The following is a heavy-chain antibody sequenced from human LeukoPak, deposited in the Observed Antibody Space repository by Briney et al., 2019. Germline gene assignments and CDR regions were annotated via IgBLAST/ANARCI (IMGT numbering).Heavy chain of an antibody. J-gene: IGHJ4*02. CDR2: IYSGGSA. Sequence: GGSLRLSCAASGFTVSSNYMNWVRQAPGKGLEWVSVIYSGGSAYYADSVKGRFTISRDNSKNTLYLQMNSLRAEDTAVYYCARGLIAVTGTGDFDYWGQGTLVTVSS. CDR3: ARGLIAVTGTGDFDY. CDR1: GFTVSSNY. V-gene: IGHV3-53*01. D-gene: IGHD6-19*01.